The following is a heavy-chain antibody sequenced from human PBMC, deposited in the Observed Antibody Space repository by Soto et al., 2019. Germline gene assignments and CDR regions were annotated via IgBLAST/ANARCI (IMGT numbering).Heavy chain of an antibody. V-gene: IGHV4-34*01. J-gene: IGHJ5*02. D-gene: IGHD6-19*01. CDR3: ARVARSGWYDA. CDR2: INHSGST. CDR1: GGSFSGYY. Sequence: PSETLSLTCAVYGGSFSGYYWSWIRQPPGKGLEWIGEINHSGSTNYNPSLKSRVTISLDLSKNQFSLNLNSVTAADTAVYYCARVARSGWYDAWGQGTLVTVSS.